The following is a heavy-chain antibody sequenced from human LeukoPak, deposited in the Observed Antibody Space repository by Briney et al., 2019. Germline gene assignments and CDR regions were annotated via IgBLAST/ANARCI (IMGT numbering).Heavy chain of an antibody. CDR1: GFSVTRSA. Sequence: PVGSLRLSCTVSGFSVTRSAMSCVRQAPRKGLELISAITVDGETALYADSVRGRFTISRDNAKNSLYLQMNSLRAEDTAVYYCAREYSSSWMGGSFDYWGQETLVTVSS. J-gene: IGHJ4*02. CDR2: ITVDGETA. V-gene: IGHV3-23*01. CDR3: AREYSSSWMGGSFDY. D-gene: IGHD6-13*01.